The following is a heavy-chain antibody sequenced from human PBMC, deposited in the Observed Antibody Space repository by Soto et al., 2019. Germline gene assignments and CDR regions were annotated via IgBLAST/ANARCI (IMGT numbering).Heavy chain of an antibody. CDR1: GGTFSSYA. CDR2: IIPIFGTA. D-gene: IGHD6-6*01. Sequence: QVQLVQSGAEVKKPGSSVKVSCKASGGTFSSYAISWVRQAPGQGLEWMGGIIPIFGTANYAQKFQGRVTITADESTSTAYMELSSLRSEDTAVYYCARAYSSSYPPLVYFDYWGQGTLVTVSS. CDR3: ARAYSSSYPPLVYFDY. J-gene: IGHJ4*02. V-gene: IGHV1-69*01.